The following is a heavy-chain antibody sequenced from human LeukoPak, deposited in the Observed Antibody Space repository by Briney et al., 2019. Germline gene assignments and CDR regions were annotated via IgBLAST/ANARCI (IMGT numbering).Heavy chain of an antibody. D-gene: IGHD2-21*01. CDR2: IYADGTP. V-gene: IGHV3-66*01. CDR3: ARGGGAFCGEKCFRTFDY. J-gene: IGHJ4*02. Sequence: PGGALRLSCAASGLTVSSDYMSWVRQAPGKGLEWVSVIYADGTPYYADSVKSRFTISRDNSRNTLYLQMNSLRAEDTAMYYCARGGGAFCGEKCFRTFDYWGQGAPVTVSS. CDR1: GLTVSSDY.